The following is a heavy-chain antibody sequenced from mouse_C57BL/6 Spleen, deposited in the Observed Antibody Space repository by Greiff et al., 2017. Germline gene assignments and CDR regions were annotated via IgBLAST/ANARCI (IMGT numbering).Heavy chain of an antibody. CDR2: IDPEDGET. D-gene: IGHD1-1*01. CDR3: ARDYGLEELAMDY. V-gene: IGHV14-2*01. Sequence: VQLQQSGAELVKPGASVKLSCTASGFNITDYYMHWVKQRPEQGLEWIGRIDPEDGETKYAPKFQGKATITADTSSNTAYLQLSSLTSEDTAVYYCARDYGLEELAMDYWGQGTSVTVSS. CDR1: GFNITDYY. J-gene: IGHJ4*01.